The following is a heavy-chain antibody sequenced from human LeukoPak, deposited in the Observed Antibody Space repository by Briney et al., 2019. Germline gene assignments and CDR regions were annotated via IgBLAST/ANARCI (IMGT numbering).Heavy chain of an antibody. D-gene: IGHD3-16*01. J-gene: IGHJ4*02. Sequence: SETLSLICTVSGGSISSSRYYWGWIRQPPGKGLEWIGSIYDSDNTYYNPSLKSRVTISIDTSRNQFSLKLSSVSAADTAVYYCGRSAGFVHFDHWGQGTLVTVTS. CDR1: GGSISSSRYY. V-gene: IGHV4-39*07. CDR2: IYDSDNT. CDR3: GRSAGFVHFDH.